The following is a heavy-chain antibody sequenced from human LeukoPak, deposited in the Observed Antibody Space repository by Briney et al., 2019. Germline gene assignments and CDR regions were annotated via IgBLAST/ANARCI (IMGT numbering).Heavy chain of an antibody. CDR1: GVSFSGYY. CDR2: INHSGST. D-gene: IGHD6-19*01. V-gene: IGHV4-34*01. CDR3: ARGNSSGWYLGRFDY. J-gene: IGHJ4*02. Sequence: PSETLSLTCAVYGVSFSGYYWSWIRQPPGKGLEWIGEINHSGSTNYNPSLKSRVTISVDTSKNQFSLKLSSVTAADTAVYYCARGNSSGWYLGRFDYWGQGTLVTVSS.